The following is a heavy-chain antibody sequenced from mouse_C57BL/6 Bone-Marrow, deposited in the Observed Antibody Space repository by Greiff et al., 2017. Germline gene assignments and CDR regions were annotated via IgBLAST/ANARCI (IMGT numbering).Heavy chain of an antibody. CDR3: ARKSSYGSSYCWYFDV. CDR1: GFTFSDYG. V-gene: IGHV5-17*01. CDR2: ISSGSSTI. Sequence: EVMLVESGGGLVKPGGSLKLSCAASGFTFSDYGMHWVRQAPEKGLEWVAYISSGSSTIYYADTVKGRFTISRDNAKNTLFLQMTSLRSEDTAMYFWARKSSYGSSYCWYFDVWGTGTTVTGSS. J-gene: IGHJ1*03. D-gene: IGHD1-1*01.